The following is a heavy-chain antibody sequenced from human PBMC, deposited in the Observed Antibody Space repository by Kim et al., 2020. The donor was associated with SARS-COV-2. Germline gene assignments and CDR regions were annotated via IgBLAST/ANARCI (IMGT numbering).Heavy chain of an antibody. J-gene: IGHJ4*02. D-gene: IGHD6-13*01. CDR1: GFTFSSYE. CDR2: ISSSGSTI. V-gene: IGHV3-48*03. CDR3: ARYSSSWYYIDY. Sequence: GGSLRLSCAASGFTFSSYEMNWVRQAPGKGLEWVSYISSSGSTIYYADSVKGRFTISRDNAKNSLYLQMNSLRAEDTAVYYCARYSSSWYYIDYWGQGTLVTFSS.